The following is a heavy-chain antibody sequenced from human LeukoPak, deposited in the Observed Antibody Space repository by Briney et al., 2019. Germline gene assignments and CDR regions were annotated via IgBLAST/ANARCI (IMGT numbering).Heavy chain of an antibody. J-gene: IGHJ4*02. CDR3: AKVKQYGSGSWGYFDY. D-gene: IGHD3-10*01. V-gene: IGHV3-23*01. CDR1: GFTFRNFA. Sequence: LPGGSLRLSCIGSGFTFRNFAMAWVRQAPGKGLEWVSLITGGGDGTFSADSVTGRFIASRDNSGNTVSLEMNFLRLEDTAVYYCAKVKQYGSGSWGYFDYWGQGAVVTVSS. CDR2: ITGGGDGT.